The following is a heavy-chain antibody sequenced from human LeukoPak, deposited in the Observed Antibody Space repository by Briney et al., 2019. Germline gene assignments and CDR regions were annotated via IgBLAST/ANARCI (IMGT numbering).Heavy chain of an antibody. CDR1: GGTFSSYT. CDR2: IIPILGIA. J-gene: IGHJ4*02. CDR3: ARSQLVGP. V-gene: IGHV1-69*02. D-gene: IGHD6-6*01. Sequence: ASVKVSCQASGGTFSSYTISWVRQAPGQGLEWMGRIIPILGIANYAQKFKGRVTITADKPTRTAYMELSSLRSEHTAVYYCARSQLVGPWGQGTLVTVSS.